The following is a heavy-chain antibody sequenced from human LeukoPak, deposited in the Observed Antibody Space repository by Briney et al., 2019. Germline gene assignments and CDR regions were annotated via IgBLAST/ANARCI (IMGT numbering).Heavy chain of an antibody. CDR1: GGSISSYY. D-gene: IGHD3-22*01. Sequence: SETLSLTCAVSGGSISSYYWGWIRQPPGKGLEWIGSIYYSGSTYYNPSLKSRVTISVDTSKNQFSLKLSSVTAADTAVYYCAGGSSGYVDYWGQGTLVTVSS. V-gene: IGHV4-39*01. CDR2: IYYSGST. CDR3: AGGSSGYVDY. J-gene: IGHJ4*02.